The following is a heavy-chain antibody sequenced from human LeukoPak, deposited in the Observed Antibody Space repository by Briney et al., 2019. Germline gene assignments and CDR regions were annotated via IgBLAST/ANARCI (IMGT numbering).Heavy chain of an antibody. J-gene: IGHJ4*02. CDR2: VSDSGGST. Sequence: GGSLRLSCAASGFTFSSYAMSWVRQAPGKGLEWVSAVSDSGGSTYYADSVKGRFTISRDNSKNTLYLQMNSLRAEDAAVYYCAKVAGIGGRYFDYWGQGTLVTVSS. CDR1: GFTFSSYA. D-gene: IGHD3-10*01. CDR3: AKVAGIGGRYFDY. V-gene: IGHV3-23*01.